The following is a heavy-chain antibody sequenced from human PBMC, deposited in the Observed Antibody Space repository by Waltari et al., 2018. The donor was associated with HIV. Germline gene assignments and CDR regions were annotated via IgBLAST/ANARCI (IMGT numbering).Heavy chain of an antibody. CDR3: TRALAY. CDR1: GFPFSASA. V-gene: IGHV3-73*02. CDR2: IRSRGNRYAT. J-gene: IGHJ4*02. Sequence: EVQLVESGGGLVPPGGSLRVSCAASGFPFSASAIHWVRQASGKGLEWVGRIRSRGNRYATAYGASVKGRFTVSRDDSKNTAYLQMNNLKTEDTAVYYCTRALAYWGQGTLVTVSP. D-gene: IGHD3-16*01.